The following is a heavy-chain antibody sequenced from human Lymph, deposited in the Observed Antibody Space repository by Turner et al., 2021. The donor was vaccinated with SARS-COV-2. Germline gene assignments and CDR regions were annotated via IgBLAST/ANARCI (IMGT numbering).Heavy chain of an antibody. V-gene: IGHV4-39*01. CDR2: IYYSVST. D-gene: IGHD3-10*01. J-gene: IGHJ4*02. Sequence: QLQLQESGPGLVKPSETLYLTCHVSGGSISSSSYYLGWIRQPPGKGLEWIGNIYYSVSTYYNPSLKSRVTISVDTSKNQFSLKLSSVTAADTAVYYCARLVRRAEYYFDYWGQGTLFTVSS. CDR3: ARLVRRAEYYFDY. CDR1: GGSISSSSYY.